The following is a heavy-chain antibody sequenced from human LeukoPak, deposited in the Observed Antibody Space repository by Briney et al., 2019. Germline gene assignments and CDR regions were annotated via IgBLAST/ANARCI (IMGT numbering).Heavy chain of an antibody. V-gene: IGHV3-64D*06. J-gene: IGHJ5*02. CDR3: VKGSTMIDYWFDP. Sequence: PGGSLRLSCSASGFTFSSYAMHWVRQTPGKGLEYVSAISSNGGSTYYADSVKGRFTISRDNSKNTLYLQMSSLRAEDTAVYYCVKGSTMIDYWFDPWGQGTLVTVSS. CDR1: GFTFSSYA. CDR2: ISSNGGST. D-gene: IGHD3-22*01.